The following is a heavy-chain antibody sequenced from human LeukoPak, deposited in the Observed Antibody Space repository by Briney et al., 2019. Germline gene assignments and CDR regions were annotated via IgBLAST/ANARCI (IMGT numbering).Heavy chain of an antibody. CDR1: GGSFSSSSYY. D-gene: IGHD5-12*01. CDR3: ARRGYSGYEVGAFDI. CDR2: IYYSGST. Sequence: PSETLSLTCTVSGGSFSSSSYYWGWIRQPPGKGREWIGSIYYSGSTYYNPSLKSRVTISVDTSKTQFSLKLSSVTAGDTAVYYCARRGYSGYEVGAFDIWGQGTMVTVSS. J-gene: IGHJ3*02. V-gene: IGHV4-39*01.